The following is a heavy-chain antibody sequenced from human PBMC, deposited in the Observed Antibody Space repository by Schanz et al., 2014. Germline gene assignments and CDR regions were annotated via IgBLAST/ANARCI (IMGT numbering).Heavy chain of an antibody. V-gene: IGHV3-23*04. CDR3: AKIERNED. CDR1: GFTFSSYS. CDR2: ISDSGDTA. D-gene: IGHD1-1*01. Sequence: EVQLVESGGGLVQPGGSLRLSCTASGFTFSSYSMNWVRQAPGKGLEWVSLISDSGDTAYYADSVRGRFTISRDNAENTLYLQMNSLRPEDTAVYFCAKIERNEDWGQGTLVTVSS. J-gene: IGHJ4*02.